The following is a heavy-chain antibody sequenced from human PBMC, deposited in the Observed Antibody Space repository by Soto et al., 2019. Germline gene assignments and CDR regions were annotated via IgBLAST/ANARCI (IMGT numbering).Heavy chain of an antibody. CDR2: IYHSGST. V-gene: IGHV4-30-2*01. CDR1: GGSISSGGYS. CDR3: ARKAAAFDI. D-gene: IGHD2-15*01. J-gene: IGHJ3*02. Sequence: QLQLQESGSGLVKPSQTLSLTCAVSGGSISSGGYSWSWIRQPPGKGLEWIGYIYHSGSTYYNPSLXXRXTXLVDRSKNQFSLKLSSVTAADTAVYYCARKAAAFDIWGQGTMVTVSS.